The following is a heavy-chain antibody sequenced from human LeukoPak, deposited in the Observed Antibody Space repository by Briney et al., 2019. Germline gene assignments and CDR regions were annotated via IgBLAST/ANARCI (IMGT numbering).Heavy chain of an antibody. V-gene: IGHV1-69*06. D-gene: IGHD1-1*01. CDR2: IMPVLDTG. Sequence: SVKVSCKASGGSFRRYAFAWVRQAPGQGLEWMGGIMPVLDTGSYAQGFQGRVTITANRSTSTAYMELRSLRPEDTALYYCAARDNGNDLLSYHAMDVWGNGTTVTVSS. J-gene: IGHJ6*04. CDR3: AARDNGNDLLSYHAMDV. CDR1: GGSFRRYA.